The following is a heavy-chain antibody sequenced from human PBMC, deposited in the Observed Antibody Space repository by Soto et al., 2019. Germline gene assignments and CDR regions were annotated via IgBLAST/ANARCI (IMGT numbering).Heavy chain of an antibody. CDR1: GVSISSSSYY. CDR2: IYYSGST. CDR3: ARAVGYCSSTSCSDAFDI. Sequence: SETLSLTCTVSGVSISSSSYYWGWIRQPPGKGLEWIGSIYYSGSTYYNPSLKSRVTISVDTSKNQFSLKLSSVTAADTAVYYCARAVGYCSSTSCSDAFDIWGQGTMVTVSS. V-gene: IGHV4-39*01. D-gene: IGHD2-2*01. J-gene: IGHJ3*02.